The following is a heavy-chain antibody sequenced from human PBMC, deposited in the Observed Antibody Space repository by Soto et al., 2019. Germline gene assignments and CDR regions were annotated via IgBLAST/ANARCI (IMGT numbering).Heavy chain of an antibody. J-gene: IGHJ4*02. D-gene: IGHD3-22*01. CDR2: IYYSGNT. Sequence: TLSLTCTVSGASISSGDHFWSWLRQPPGKGLEWIGYIYYSGNTYYNPSLKSRLAMSVDTSKNQFSLTLTSVTAADTAVYFCAREEALIVVPTGGIDYSFDSWGQGTLVTVSS. CDR1: GASISSGDHF. V-gene: IGHV4-30-4*01. CDR3: AREEALIVVPTGGIDYSFDS.